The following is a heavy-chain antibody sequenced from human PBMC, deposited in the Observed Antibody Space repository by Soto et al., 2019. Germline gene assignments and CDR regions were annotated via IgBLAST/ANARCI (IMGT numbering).Heavy chain of an antibody. Sequence: SETLSLTCTVSGGSISSGGYYWSWIRQHPGKGLEWIGYIYYSGSPYYNPSLKSRVTISVDTSKDQFSLKLSSVTAADTAVYYCARDFTDSSGPTLGMGVWGQGTAVTVSS. CDR2: IYYSGSP. CDR3: ARDFTDSSGPTLGMGV. J-gene: IGHJ6*02. V-gene: IGHV4-31*03. CDR1: GGSISSGGYY. D-gene: IGHD6-19*01.